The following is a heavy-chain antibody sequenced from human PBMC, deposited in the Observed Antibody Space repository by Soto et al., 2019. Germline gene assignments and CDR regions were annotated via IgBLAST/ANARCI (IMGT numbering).Heavy chain of an antibody. Sequence: SETLSLTCTVSGGSLSHYYWSWIRQPPGKGREWIGYIYYSGSTNYNASLKRRVTISVDTSKNQFSLKLSSVTAADTAVYSCARDNGYSYGYTLDHWGQGTLVTVSS. CDR1: GGSLSHYY. CDR2: IYYSGST. CDR3: ARDNGYSYGYTLDH. J-gene: IGHJ4*02. V-gene: IGHV4-59*01. D-gene: IGHD5-18*01.